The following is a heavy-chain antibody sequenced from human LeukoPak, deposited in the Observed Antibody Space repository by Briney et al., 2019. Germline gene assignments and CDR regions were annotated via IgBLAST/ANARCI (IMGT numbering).Heavy chain of an antibody. J-gene: IGHJ6*03. CDR3: VRDSNYYMDV. CDR2: TYFRLKWYN. CDR1: GDSVSNINAA. V-gene: IGHV6-1*01. Sequence: SQTLSLTCAISGDSVSNINAAWNWLRQSPSRGLEWLGRTYFRLKWYNDYAVSVKSRITINPDTSKNQFSLQLNSVTPEDTAVYYCVRDSNYYMDVWGKGTTVTVSS.